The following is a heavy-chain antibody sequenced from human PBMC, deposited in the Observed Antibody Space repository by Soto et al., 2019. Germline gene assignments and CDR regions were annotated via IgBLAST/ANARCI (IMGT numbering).Heavy chain of an antibody. J-gene: IGHJ4*02. CDR1: GFSFSDYG. D-gene: IGHD6-25*01. CDR3: XXXSTHYKPSPKRRVSISQDTSKSPIFLKLNSMTAAATAVYYCARDRSEAVAGYTLAN. Sequence: GGSLRLSCAASGFSFSDYGMNWFRQGPGKGLEWVSFISDTGFTIYYADSVKGRFTISXXXAKNSLFLQMDSLRDEDTAVYYXXXXSTHYKPSPKRRVSISQDTSKSPIFLKLNSMTAAATAVYYCARDRSEAVAGYTLANWGQGILVTVSS. V-gene: IGHV3-48*02. CDR2: ISDTGFTI.